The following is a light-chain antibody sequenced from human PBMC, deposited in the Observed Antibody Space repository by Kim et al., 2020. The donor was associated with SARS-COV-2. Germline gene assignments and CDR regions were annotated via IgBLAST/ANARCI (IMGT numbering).Light chain of an antibody. CDR2: AAS. CDR1: QGINNY. CDR3: QKYDSAPWT. V-gene: IGKV1-27*01. J-gene: IGKJ1*01. Sequence: DIQMTQSPSSLSASVGARITITCLASQGINNYLAWYQQKPGKPPKLLIYAASALQSGVPSRFSGSGSGTDFTLTVTSLQPEDVATYYCQKYDSAPWTFGLGTKVDIK.